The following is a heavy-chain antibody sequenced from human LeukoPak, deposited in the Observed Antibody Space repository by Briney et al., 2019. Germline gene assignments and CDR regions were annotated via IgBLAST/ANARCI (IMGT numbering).Heavy chain of an antibody. D-gene: IGHD4-23*01. Sequence: SETLSLTCTVSGGSISSGSYYWSWIRQPAGKGLEWIGRIYTSGSTNYNPSLKSRVTISVDTSKNQFSLKLSSVTAADTAVYYCATTYGGNSPTPTFDIWGQGTMVTVSS. J-gene: IGHJ3*02. CDR1: GGSISSGSYY. CDR3: ATTYGGNSPTPTFDI. V-gene: IGHV4-61*02. CDR2: IYTSGST.